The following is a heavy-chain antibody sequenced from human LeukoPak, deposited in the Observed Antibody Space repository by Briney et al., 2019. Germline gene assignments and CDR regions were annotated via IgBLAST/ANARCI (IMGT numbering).Heavy chain of an antibody. J-gene: IGHJ4*02. V-gene: IGHV1-69*05. CDR1: GGTFSSYA. CDR3: AVQARGTFDY. CDR2: IIPIFGTA. Sequence: SVTVSCKASGGTFSSYAISWVRQAPGQGLEWMGGIIPIFGTANYAQKFQGRVTITTDESTSTAYMELSSLRSEDTAVCYCAVQARGTFDYWGQGTLVTVSS.